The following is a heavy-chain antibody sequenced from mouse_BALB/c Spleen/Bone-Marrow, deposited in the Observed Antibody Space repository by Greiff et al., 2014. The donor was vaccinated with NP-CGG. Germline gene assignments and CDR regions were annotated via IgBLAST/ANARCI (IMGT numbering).Heavy chain of an antibody. CDR3: ASCPGAYGNIRRGYAMDY. V-gene: IGHV5-17*02. D-gene: IGHD2-1*01. CDR2: ISSGSSTI. Sequence: EVQLQESGGGLVQPGGSRKLSCAASGFTFSSFGMHWVRQAPEKGLEWVAYISSGSSTIYYADTVKGRFTISRDNPKNTLFLQMNSLRSEDTAMYYCASCPGAYGNIRRGYAMDYWGQGTSVTVSS. J-gene: IGHJ4*01. CDR1: GFTFSSFG.